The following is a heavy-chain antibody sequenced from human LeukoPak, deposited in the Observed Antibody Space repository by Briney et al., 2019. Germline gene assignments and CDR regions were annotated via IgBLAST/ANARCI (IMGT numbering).Heavy chain of an antibody. V-gene: IGHV1-2*02. CDR1: GYTFTGYY. D-gene: IGHD3-10*01. CDR2: INPNSGGT. CDR3: AREYGSGSYYNPQDV. Sequence: ASVNVSCKASGYTFTGYYMHWVRQAPGQGLEWMGWINPNSGGTNYAQKFQGRVTMTRDTSISTAYVELSRLRSDDTAVYYCAREYGSGSYYNPQDVWGKGSTVTVSS. J-gene: IGHJ6*04.